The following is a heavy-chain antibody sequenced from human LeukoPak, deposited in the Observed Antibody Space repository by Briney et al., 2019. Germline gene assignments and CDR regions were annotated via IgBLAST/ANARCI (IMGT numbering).Heavy chain of an antibody. J-gene: IGHJ4*02. D-gene: IGHD6-13*01. V-gene: IGHV4-59*01. CDR3: ARDGIAAAGTLVYFDY. CDR2: IYYSGST. CDR1: GGSISSYY. Sequence: SETLSLTCTVSGGSISSYYWSWIRQPPGKGLEWIGYIYYSGSTNYNPSLKSRVTISVDTSKNQFSLKLSSVTAADTAVYYCARDGIAAAGTLVYFDYWGQGTLVTVSS.